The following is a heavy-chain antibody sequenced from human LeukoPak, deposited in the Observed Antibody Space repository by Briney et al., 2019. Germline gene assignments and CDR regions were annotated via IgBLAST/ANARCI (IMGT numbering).Heavy chain of an antibody. V-gene: IGHV1-2*02. CDR1: GYTFSGTGWY. D-gene: IGHD3-10*01. J-gene: IGHJ4*02. CDR3: ARDGPAQMVDFDY. Sequence: ASVKVSCTASGYTFSGTGWYLYWLRQAPGQGLECMGCIYPYTGATHYAQKFQGRVAMTRDTSISTAYMELSRLRPDDTAVYYCARDGPAQMVDFDYWGQGTLVTVSS. CDR2: IYPYTGAT.